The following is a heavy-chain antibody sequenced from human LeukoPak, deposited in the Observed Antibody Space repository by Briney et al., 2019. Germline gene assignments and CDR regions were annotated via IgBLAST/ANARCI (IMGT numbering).Heavy chain of an antibody. Sequence: PSETLSLTCTVSGGSISSGDYYWSWIRQLPGKGLEWIVYIHYTGSTYYKPSLKSRLTISVDTSQNQFYLRLTSVTAADTAVYHCARLELRYFDWLLHPWGQGTLITVSS. CDR3: ARLELRYFDWLLHP. CDR2: IHYTGST. D-gene: IGHD3-9*01. CDR1: GGSISSGDYY. J-gene: IGHJ5*02. V-gene: IGHV4-31*03.